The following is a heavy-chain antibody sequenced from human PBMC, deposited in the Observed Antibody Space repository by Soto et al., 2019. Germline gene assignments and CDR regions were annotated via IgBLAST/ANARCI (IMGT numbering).Heavy chain of an antibody. D-gene: IGHD3-22*01. CDR2: ISSNGGST. Sequence: VGSLRLSCSASGFTFSSYAMHWVRQAPGKGLEYVSAISSNGGSTYYADSVKGRFTISRDNSKNTLYLQMSSLRAEDTAVYYCVKDRKKYYYDSSGLGDAFDIWGQGTMVTVSS. V-gene: IGHV3-64D*06. CDR3: VKDRKKYYYDSSGLGDAFDI. J-gene: IGHJ3*02. CDR1: GFTFSSYA.